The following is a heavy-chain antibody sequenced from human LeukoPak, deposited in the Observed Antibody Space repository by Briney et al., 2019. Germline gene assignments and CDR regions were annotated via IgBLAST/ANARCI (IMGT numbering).Heavy chain of an antibody. V-gene: IGHV3-23*01. J-gene: IGHJ4*02. D-gene: IGHD3-16*01. CDR3: VKGPYYESPALDS. CDR2: INGGGDST. Sequence: GGSLRLSCAAFGFTFRDFGMNWVRQTPEKGLEWISHINGGGDSTHYADSVKGRFTISRDNSQNTLYVQMNSLRAEDSALYYCVKGPYYESPALDSWGQGTLVTVSS. CDR1: GFTFRDFG.